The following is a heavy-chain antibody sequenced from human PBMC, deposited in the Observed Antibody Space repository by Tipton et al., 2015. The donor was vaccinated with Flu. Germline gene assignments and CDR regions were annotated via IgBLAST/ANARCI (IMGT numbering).Heavy chain of an antibody. V-gene: IGHV4-39*07. J-gene: IGHJ4*02. D-gene: IGHD2-2*01. Sequence: TLSLTCAVSGYSIRSSNYYWGWIRQPPGKGLEWIGNIFHSGNTYHNPSLKSRVTISVDTSKKQFSLQLRSVTAADTAVYYCARDPSLGMPDYFDYWGQGTLVTASS. CDR1: GYSIRSSNYY. CDR2: IFHSGNT. CDR3: ARDPSLGMPDYFDY.